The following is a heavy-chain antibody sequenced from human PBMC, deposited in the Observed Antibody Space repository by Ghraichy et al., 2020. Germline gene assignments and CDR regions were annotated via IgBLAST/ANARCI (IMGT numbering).Heavy chain of an antibody. J-gene: IGHJ4*02. CDR1: GFTFSSYG. CDR3: ARDAGCGGDCYQGGYFDY. Sequence: GGSLRLSCAASGFTFSSYGMHWVRQAPGKGLEWVAVIWYDGSNKYYADSVKGRFTISRDNSKNTLYLQMNSLRAEDTAVYYCARDAGCGGDCYQGGYFDYWGQGTLVTVSS. CDR2: IWYDGSNK. V-gene: IGHV3-33*01. D-gene: IGHD2-21*02.